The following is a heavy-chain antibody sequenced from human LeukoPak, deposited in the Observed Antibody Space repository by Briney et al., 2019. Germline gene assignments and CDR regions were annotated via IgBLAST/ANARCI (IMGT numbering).Heavy chain of an antibody. Sequence: GGSLRLSCAASGFTFSDYYMSWIRQAPGKGLEWVSYISSSGSTIYYADSVKGRFTISRDNAKNSLYLQMNSLRAEDTAVYYCARERYSYGYYYYGMDVWGQGTTVTVSS. CDR2: ISSSGSTI. J-gene: IGHJ6*02. V-gene: IGHV3-11*01. D-gene: IGHD5-18*01. CDR1: GFTFSDYY. CDR3: ARERYSYGYYYYGMDV.